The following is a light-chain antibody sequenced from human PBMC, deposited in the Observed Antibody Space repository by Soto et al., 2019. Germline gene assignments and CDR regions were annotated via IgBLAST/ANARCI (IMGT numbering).Light chain of an antibody. Sequence: EIVLTQSPGTLSLFPGERATLSCRASQSVSSSYLAWYQQKFGQAPRLLIFGASSRATGIPDRFSGSGSGTDFTLTISRLEPEDFAVYYCQQYVSSPFTFSQGTRLEIK. J-gene: IGKJ5*01. V-gene: IGKV3-20*01. CDR1: QSVSSSY. CDR2: GAS. CDR3: QQYVSSPFT.